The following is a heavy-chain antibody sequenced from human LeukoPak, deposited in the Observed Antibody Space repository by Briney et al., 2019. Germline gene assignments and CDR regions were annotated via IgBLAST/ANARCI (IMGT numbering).Heavy chain of an antibody. D-gene: IGHD3-3*01. V-gene: IGHV3-23*01. CDR1: GFTFSTHA. J-gene: IGHJ3*02. Sequence: GGSLRLSCAASGFTFSTHAMSWVRQAPGKGLEWVSAISGLYDGTYYADSVKGRFTISRDNPKNTLYLQMNSLRVEDTAVYYCAKDRDFWSGYDAFDIWGQGTMVTVSS. CDR3: AKDRDFWSGYDAFDI. CDR2: ISGLYDGT.